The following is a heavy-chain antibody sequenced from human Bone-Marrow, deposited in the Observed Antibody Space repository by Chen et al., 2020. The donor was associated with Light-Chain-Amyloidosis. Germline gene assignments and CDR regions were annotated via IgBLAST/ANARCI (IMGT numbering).Heavy chain of an antibody. CDR2: IWYDGSNK. J-gene: IGHJ4*02. CDR1: GFTFSSYG. V-gene: IGHV3-33*01. Sequence: QVQLVESGGGVVQPGRSLRFSCAASGFTFSSYGMHWVRQAPGKGLEWVAVIWYDGSNKYYADSGKGRFTISRDNSKNTLYLQMNSLRAEDTAVYYCARSYYDFWSGYLNYFDYWGQGTLVTVSS. D-gene: IGHD3-3*01. CDR3: ARSYYDFWSGYLNYFDY.